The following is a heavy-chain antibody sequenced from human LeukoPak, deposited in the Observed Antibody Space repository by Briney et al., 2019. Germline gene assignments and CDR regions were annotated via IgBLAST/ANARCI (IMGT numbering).Heavy chain of an antibody. V-gene: IGHV4-59*11. Sequence: SETLSLTCTVSGGSISSHYWSWIRRPPGKGLEWIGYFYCSGSTNYNPSLKSRVTISVDTSKNQFSLKLSSVTAADTAVYYCARGGLWFGELTAFDYWGQGTLVTVSS. CDR1: GGSISSHY. D-gene: IGHD3-10*01. CDR2: FYCSGST. J-gene: IGHJ4*02. CDR3: ARGGLWFGELTAFDY.